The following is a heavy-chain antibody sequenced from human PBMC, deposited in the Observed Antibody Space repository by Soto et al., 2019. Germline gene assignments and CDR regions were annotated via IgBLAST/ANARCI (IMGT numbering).Heavy chain of an antibody. CDR1: GFTFSSYA. CDR2: ISYDGSNK. V-gene: IGHV3-30-3*01. CDR3: ARDQKGSGWSKYYYYYGMDV. D-gene: IGHD6-19*01. Sequence: GGSLSLSCASSGFTFSSYAMHWVRQAPGKGLEWVAVISYDGSNKYYADSVKGRFTISRDNSKNTLYLQMNSLRAEDTAVYYCARDQKGSGWSKYYYYYGMDVWGQGTTVTVSS. J-gene: IGHJ6*02.